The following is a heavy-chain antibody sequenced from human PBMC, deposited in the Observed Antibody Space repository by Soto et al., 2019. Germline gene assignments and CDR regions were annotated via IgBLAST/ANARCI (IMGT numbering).Heavy chain of an antibody. CDR2: IPYSGST. V-gene: IGHV4-31*03. Sequence: PSETLSLTCTVSGGSISSRNGHWGWIRQHPGKGLEWIGYIPYSGSTYYNTSLKSRVTISVDTSGNQFSLIVNSGTAADTAVYYCARGVLHWGQGTLVTVSS. CDR3: ARGVLH. CDR1: GGSISSRNGH. J-gene: IGHJ4*01.